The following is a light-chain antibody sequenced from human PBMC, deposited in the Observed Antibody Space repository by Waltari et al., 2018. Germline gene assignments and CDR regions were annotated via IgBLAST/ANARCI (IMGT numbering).Light chain of an antibody. CDR3: QHYVSLPVT. CDR1: PSVGRS. J-gene: IGKJ1*01. CDR2: GAS. Sequence: EIVLKQSPGTLSLSPGERATLSCRASPSVGRSLAWYQQKPGQAPRLLIYGASSRATVIPDRFSGGGSGTDFSLTISRLEPEDFAAYHCQHYVSLPVTFGQGTKVEIK. V-gene: IGKV3-20*01.